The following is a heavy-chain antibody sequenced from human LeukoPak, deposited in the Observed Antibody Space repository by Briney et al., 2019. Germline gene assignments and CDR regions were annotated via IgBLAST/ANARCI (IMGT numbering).Heavy chain of an antibody. CDR3: ARSPYSNYVRGRKNYYYGMDV. Sequence: GSSVKVSCTASGGTFSSYAISWVRQAPGQGLEWMGGIIPIFGTANYAQKFQGRVTITADESTSTAYMELSSLRSEDTAVYYCARSPYSNYVRGRKNYYYGMDVWGQGTTVTVSS. V-gene: IGHV1-69*01. CDR2: IIPIFGTA. D-gene: IGHD4-11*01. CDR1: GGTFSSYA. J-gene: IGHJ6*02.